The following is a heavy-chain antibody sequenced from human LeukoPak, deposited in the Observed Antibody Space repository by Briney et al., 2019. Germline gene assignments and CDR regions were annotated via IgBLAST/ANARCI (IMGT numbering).Heavy chain of an antibody. D-gene: IGHD3-22*01. Sequence: GGSLRLSCAASGFTVSSNYMSWVRQAPGKGLEWVSVIYSGGSTYYADSVKGRFTISRDNSKNTLYLQMNSLRAEDTAVYYCAKDADDSSDDAFDIWGQGTMVTVSS. CDR3: AKDADDSSDDAFDI. J-gene: IGHJ3*02. V-gene: IGHV3-53*05. CDR1: GFTVSSNY. CDR2: IYSGGST.